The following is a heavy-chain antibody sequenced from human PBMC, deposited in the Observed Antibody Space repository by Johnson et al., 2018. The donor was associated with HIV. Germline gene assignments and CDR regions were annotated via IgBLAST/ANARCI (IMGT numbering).Heavy chain of an antibody. CDR2: ISSSGSTI. V-gene: IGHV3-11*04. CDR3: ARGGDGYNSRFREPFGAFDI. CDR1: GFTFDDYG. D-gene: IGHD5-24*01. J-gene: IGHJ3*02. Sequence: QVQLVESGGGLVKPGVSLRLSCAASGFTFDDYGMSWIRQAPGKGLEWVSYISSSGSTIYYADSVKGRFTISRDNAKNSLYLQMNSLRAEDTAVYYCARGGDGYNSRFREPFGAFDIWGQGTMVTVSS.